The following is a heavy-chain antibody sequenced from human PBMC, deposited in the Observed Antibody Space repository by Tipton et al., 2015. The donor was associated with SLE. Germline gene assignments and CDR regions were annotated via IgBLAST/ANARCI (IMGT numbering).Heavy chain of an antibody. CDR3: AYIVVLIASQKHFHH. CDR1: GGPLTGDY. J-gene: IGHJ1*01. CDR2: VNHSGST. V-gene: IGHV4-34*01. D-gene: IGHD2-21*01. Sequence: GLVKPSETLSLTCTVSGGPLTGDYWSWIRQPPGKGLEWIGEVNHSGSTNYNPSLKSRVTISVDKSKNQFSLMLSSVTAADTAVYYCAYIVVLIASQKHFHHWGQGTLVTVSS.